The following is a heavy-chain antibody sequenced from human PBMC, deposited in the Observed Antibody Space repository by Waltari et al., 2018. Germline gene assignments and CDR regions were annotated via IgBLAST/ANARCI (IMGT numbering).Heavy chain of an antibody. Sequence: EVQLVESGGGLVQPGGSLKLSCAVSGLTFSGSDMHWVRQASGKGLEWVARIRRKSYSYATSYGASVRGRFTISRDDSKNTAYLQMNSLKTEDTAVYYCTSSNMAAPSFYYYGMASGAKGPRSPSP. CDR2: IRRKSYSYAT. CDR3: TSSNMAAPSFYYYGMAS. V-gene: IGHV3-73*02. CDR1: GLTFSGSD. J-gene: IGHJ6*02. D-gene: IGHD6-13*01.